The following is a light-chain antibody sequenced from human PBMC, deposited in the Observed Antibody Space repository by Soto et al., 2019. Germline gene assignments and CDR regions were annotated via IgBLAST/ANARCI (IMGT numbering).Light chain of an antibody. CDR2: GAS. CDR1: QSVSSSY. V-gene: IGKV3-20*01. CDR3: QQYGSSPWT. J-gene: IGKJ1*01. Sequence: EVVLTQSPGTLSLSPGERATLSCRASQSVSSSYLAWYQQKPGQAPRLLIYGASSRATGIPDRFSGSGSGTDFTLTISRLEPEDFAVYYCQQYGSSPWTFGQRTKADIK.